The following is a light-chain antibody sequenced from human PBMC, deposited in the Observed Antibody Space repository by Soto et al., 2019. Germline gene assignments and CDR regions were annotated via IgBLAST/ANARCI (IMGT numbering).Light chain of an antibody. CDR2: WGS. CDR3: MQALQTPWT. V-gene: IGKV2-28*01. J-gene: IGKJ1*01. CDR1: QSLLRSNGYNY. Sequence: DIVMTQSPLSLPVTPGEPASISCTSSQSLLRSNGYNYLDWYLQKPGQSPQLLIYWGSNRASGVPDRFSGRGSGTDFTLKISRVEAEDVGVYYCMQALQTPWTFGQGTKVEIK.